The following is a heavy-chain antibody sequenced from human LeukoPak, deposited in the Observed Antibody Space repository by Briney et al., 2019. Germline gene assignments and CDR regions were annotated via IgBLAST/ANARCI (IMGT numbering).Heavy chain of an antibody. CDR2: IKQDGSEK. CDR1: GFTFSSYW. CDR3: ARGGGYYYDSSGYYNY. Sequence: PGGSLRLSCAASGFTFSSYWMSWVRQAPGKGLEWVANIKQDGSEKYYVDSVKGRFTISRDNAKNSLYLQMNSLRAEDTAVYYCARGGGYYYDSSGYYNYWGQGTLVTVSS. J-gene: IGHJ4*02. D-gene: IGHD3-22*01. V-gene: IGHV3-7*03.